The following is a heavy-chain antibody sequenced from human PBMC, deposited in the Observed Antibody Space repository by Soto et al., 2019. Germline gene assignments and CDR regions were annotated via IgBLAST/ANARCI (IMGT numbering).Heavy chain of an antibody. CDR1: GYSFISYW. D-gene: IGHD2-15*01. CDR2: IYPGDSDT. J-gene: IGHJ4*02. V-gene: IGHV5-51*01. Sequence: GESLKISCKGSGYSFISYWIGWVRQMPGKGLEWMGIIYPGDSDTRYSPSFQGQVTISADKSVSTAYLQWSSLKASDTAMYYCARPRRSGGTPYYFDYWGQGTLVTVSS. CDR3: ARPRRSGGTPYYFDY.